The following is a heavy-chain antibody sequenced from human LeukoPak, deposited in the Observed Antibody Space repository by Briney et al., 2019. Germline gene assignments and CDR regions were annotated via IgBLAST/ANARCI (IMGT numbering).Heavy chain of an antibody. V-gene: IGHV3-74*01. J-gene: IGHJ3*02. CDR3: ARVGARLGAFDI. CDR1: GFTFSNYW. CDR2: IKSDGSTT. Sequence: GGSLRLSCAASGFTFSNYWMHWVRQAPGKGLVWVSRIKSDGSTTSYADSVKGRFAISRDNAKNTLYLQMNSLRAEDTAVYYCARVGARLGAFDIWGQGTMVTVSS. D-gene: IGHD6-25*01.